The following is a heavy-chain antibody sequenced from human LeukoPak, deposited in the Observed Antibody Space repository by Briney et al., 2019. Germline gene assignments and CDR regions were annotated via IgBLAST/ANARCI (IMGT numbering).Heavy chain of an antibody. CDR2: IKQDGSEK. V-gene: IGHV3-7*02. J-gene: IGHJ4*02. CDR1: GFTFSNYW. Sequence: GGSLRLSCAASGFTFSNYWMTWVRQAPGKGLEWVANIKQDGSEKYYVDSVKGRFTISRDNAKNSLYQQMNSLRAEDTAVYYCARQRGYCSGGSCYGGFFDYWGQGTLVTVSS. D-gene: IGHD2-15*01. CDR3: ARQRGYCSGGSCYGGFFDY.